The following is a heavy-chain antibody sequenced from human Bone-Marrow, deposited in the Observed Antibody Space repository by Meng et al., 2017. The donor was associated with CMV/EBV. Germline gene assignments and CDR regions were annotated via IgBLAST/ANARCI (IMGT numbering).Heavy chain of an antibody. Sequence: SVKVSCKASGGTFSSYTISWVRQAPGQGLEWIGRIIPILGIANYAQKFQGRVTITADKSTSTAYMVLRSLRSDDTAVYYCARPYYDFWSGYYPVAYYYGMDVWGQGTTVTVYS. V-gene: IGHV1-69*02. CDR1: GGTFSSYT. J-gene: IGHJ6*01. CDR2: IIPILGIA. D-gene: IGHD3-3*01. CDR3: ARPYYDFWSGYYPVAYYYGMDV.